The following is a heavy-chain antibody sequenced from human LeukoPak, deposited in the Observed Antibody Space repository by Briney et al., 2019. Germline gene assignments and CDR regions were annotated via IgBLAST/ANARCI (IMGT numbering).Heavy chain of an antibody. V-gene: IGHV1-2*02. D-gene: IGHD1-26*01. CDR1: GYTFTGYY. J-gene: IGHJ1*01. CDR3: ARRMGATPAAEYFQH. Sequence: APVKVSCKASGYTFTGYYMHWVRQAPGQGLEWMGWINPNSGGTNYAQKFQGRVTMTRDTSISTAYMELSRLRSDDTAVYYCARRMGATPAAEYFQHWGQGTLVTVSS. CDR2: INPNSGGT.